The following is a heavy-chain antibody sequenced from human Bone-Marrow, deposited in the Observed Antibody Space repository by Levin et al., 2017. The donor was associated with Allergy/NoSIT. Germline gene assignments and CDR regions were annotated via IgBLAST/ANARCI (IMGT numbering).Heavy chain of an antibody. CDR1: GFIFTDYA. V-gene: IGHV3-33*01. Sequence: PGGSLRLSCAASGFIFTDYAMHWVRQAPGKGLQWVAVIWYDGSAKYYAESVKGRFTISRDNSRNTLYLQMNNLRVEDTGVYYCARASPPRPGSGSYYDPLEYWGQGILVTVSS. CDR2: IWYDGSAK. CDR3: ARASPPRPGSGSYYDPLEY. D-gene: IGHD3-10*01. J-gene: IGHJ4*02.